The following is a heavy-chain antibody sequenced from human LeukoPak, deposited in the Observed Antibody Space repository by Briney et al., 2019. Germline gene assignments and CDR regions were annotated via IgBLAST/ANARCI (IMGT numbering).Heavy chain of an antibody. CDR2: INHSGST. D-gene: IGHD2-8*02. CDR1: GGSFSGYY. V-gene: IGHV4-34*01. J-gene: IGHJ3*02. CDR3: ARAGYCTGGVCYPDAFDI. Sequence: PSETLSLTCAVYGGSFSGYYWSWIRQPPGKGLEWIGEINHSGSTNYNPSLKSPVTIPVDTSKNQFSLKLSSVAAADTAVYYCARAGYCTGGVCYPDAFDIWGQGTMVTVSS.